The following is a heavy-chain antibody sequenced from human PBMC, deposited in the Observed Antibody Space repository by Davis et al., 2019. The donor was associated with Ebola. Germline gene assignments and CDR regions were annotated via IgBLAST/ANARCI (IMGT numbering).Heavy chain of an antibody. CDR3: ARGDFMPGFLEWSLDYYYYGMDV. CDR2: INPSGGST. CDR1: GYTFTSYY. V-gene: IGHV1-46*01. Sequence: ASVKVSCKASGYTFTSYYMHWVRQAPGQGLEWMGIINPSGGSTSYAQKFQGRVTMTRDTSTSTVYMELSSLRSEDTAVYYCARGDFMPGFLEWSLDYYYYGMDVWGQGTTVTVSS. D-gene: IGHD3-3*01. J-gene: IGHJ6*02.